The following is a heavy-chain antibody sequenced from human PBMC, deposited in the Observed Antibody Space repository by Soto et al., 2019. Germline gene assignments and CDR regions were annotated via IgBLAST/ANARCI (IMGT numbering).Heavy chain of an antibody. Sequence: QVQLVQSGAEVKKPGASVKVSCKASGYTFTSYGSSGVRQAPGQGLEWMGWISAYNGHTNYAQKLQGRVTMTTDTATSTAYRERRSLISDDTAVYYCARVPARTRYGMLATCYFDYWCQGTLVTVSS. CDR3: ARVPARTRYGMLATCYFDY. CDR2: ISAYNGHT. J-gene: IGHJ4*02. CDR1: GYTFTSYG. V-gene: IGHV1-18*01. D-gene: IGHD5-12*01.